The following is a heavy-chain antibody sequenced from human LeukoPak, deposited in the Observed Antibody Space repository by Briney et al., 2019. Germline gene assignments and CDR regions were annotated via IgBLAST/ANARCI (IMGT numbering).Heavy chain of an antibody. CDR3: VRHGLGSSWFGFDY. D-gene: IGHD6-13*01. CDR2: IYPGDSDP. CDR1: GYXFTTYW. J-gene: IGHJ4*02. Sequence: GESLKISCNGSGYXFTTYWICWVRQMPGKGLEWMGSIYPGDSDPRYSPSFQGQVTISADTSISTAYLQWRSLKASDSAMYYCVRHGLGSSWFGFDYWGQGTLVTVSS. V-gene: IGHV5-51*01.